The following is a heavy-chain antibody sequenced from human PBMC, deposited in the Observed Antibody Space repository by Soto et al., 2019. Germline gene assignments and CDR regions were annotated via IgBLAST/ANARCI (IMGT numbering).Heavy chain of an antibody. CDR3: AKSSGYYSFFDY. V-gene: IGHV1-3*01. CDR2: INAGNGNT. CDR1: GYTFTSYA. Sequence: ASVKVSCKASGYTFTSYAMHWVRKSPGQRLEWMGWINAGNGNTKYSQKFQGRVTITRDTSASTAYMELSSLRSEDTAVYYCAKSSGYYSFFDYWGQGTLVTVSS. J-gene: IGHJ4*02. D-gene: IGHD3-22*01.